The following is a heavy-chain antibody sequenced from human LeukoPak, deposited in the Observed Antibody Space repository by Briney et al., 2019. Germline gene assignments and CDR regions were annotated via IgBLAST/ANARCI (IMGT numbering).Heavy chain of an antibody. CDR3: ARDSSGYYGEGNFDY. D-gene: IGHD3-22*01. Sequence: VASVKVSCKASGGTFSSYAISWVRQAPGQGLEWMGRIILIFGIANYAQKFQGRVTITADKSTSTAYMELSSLRSEDTAVYYCARDSSGYYGEGNFDYWGQGTLVTVSS. CDR1: GGTFSSYA. J-gene: IGHJ4*02. CDR2: IILIFGIA. V-gene: IGHV1-69*04.